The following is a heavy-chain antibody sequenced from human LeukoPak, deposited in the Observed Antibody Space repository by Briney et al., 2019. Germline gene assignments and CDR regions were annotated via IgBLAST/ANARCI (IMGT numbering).Heavy chain of an antibody. CDR3: AKKGATTGDFDY. V-gene: IGHV3-53*01. Sequence: GGSLRLSCAASGFTFKKNFMYWVRQAPGKGLEWVSVIRTGGDTHYADSVKGRFSISRDDSKNTIYLQMNSLRAEDTAVYYCAKKGATTGDFDYWGQGTLVTVSS. J-gene: IGHJ4*02. CDR2: IRTGGDT. D-gene: IGHD1-26*01. CDR1: GFTFKKNF.